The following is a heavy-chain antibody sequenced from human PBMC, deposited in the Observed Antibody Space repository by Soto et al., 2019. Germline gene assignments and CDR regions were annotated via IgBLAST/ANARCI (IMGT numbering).Heavy chain of an antibody. CDR2: IIPILGIA. J-gene: IGHJ4*02. CDR1: GDTFTSYS. D-gene: IGHD3-22*01. CDR3: ARRGDYYDSSGYVV. Sequence: SVKVSCMASGDTFTSYSFSWVRQAPGQGLEWMGRIIPILGIANYAQKFQGRVTITADKSTSTAYMELSSLRSEDTAVYYCARRGDYYDSSGYVVWGQGTLVTVSS. V-gene: IGHV1-69*02.